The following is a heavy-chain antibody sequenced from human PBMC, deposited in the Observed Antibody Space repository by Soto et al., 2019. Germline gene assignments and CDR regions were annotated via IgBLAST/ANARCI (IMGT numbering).Heavy chain of an antibody. Sequence: GGSLRLSCAGSGIALDEYAMHWVRQAPGKGPEWVSGISPRSGSKAYANSVKGRFTISRDNAKNSLYLQMTSLRTEDTALYYCAKAGLIAAPPDFWGQGTLVTVSS. CDR3: AKAGLIAAPPDF. V-gene: IGHV3-9*01. CDR1: GIALDEYA. CDR2: ISPRSGSK. J-gene: IGHJ4*02. D-gene: IGHD6-25*01.